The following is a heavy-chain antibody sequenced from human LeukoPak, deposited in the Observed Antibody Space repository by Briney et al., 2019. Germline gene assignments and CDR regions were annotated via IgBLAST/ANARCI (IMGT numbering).Heavy chain of an antibody. CDR3: AKRRTTVITMDYFDY. Sequence: GGSLGLSCAASGFTFSSYAMSWVRQAPGKGLEWVSAISASGDSTYYADSVKGRSTISRDNSKNTLYLQMSSLRAEDTAVYYCAKRRTTVITMDYFDYWGQGTLVTVSS. D-gene: IGHD4-17*01. J-gene: IGHJ4*02. CDR1: GFTFSSYA. V-gene: IGHV3-23*01. CDR2: ISASGDST.